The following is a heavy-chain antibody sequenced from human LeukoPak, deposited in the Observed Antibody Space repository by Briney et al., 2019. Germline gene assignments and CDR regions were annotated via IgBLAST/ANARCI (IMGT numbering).Heavy chain of an antibody. CDR3: ARVFPDIAAAGNTVYYGMDV. V-gene: IGHV4-39*07. J-gene: IGHJ6*02. Sequence: SETLSLTCTVSGGSISSSSYYWGWIRQPPGKGLEWIASIYYSGSTNYNPSLKSRVTISVDASKNQFSLKLSSVTAADTAVYYCARVFPDIAAAGNTVYYGMDVWGQGTTVTVSS. D-gene: IGHD6-13*01. CDR1: GGSISSSSYY. CDR2: IYYSGST.